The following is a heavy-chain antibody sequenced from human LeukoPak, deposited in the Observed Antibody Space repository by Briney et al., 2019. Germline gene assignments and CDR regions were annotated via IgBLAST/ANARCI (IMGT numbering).Heavy chain of an antibody. CDR1: GFTFSSYA. Sequence: PGGSLRLSCAASGFTFSSYAMSWVRQAPGKGLEWVSAISGSGGSTYYADSVKGRFTISRDNSKNTLYLQMNSLRAEDTAVYYCARSQRFLEWLSKNYYYYYMDVWGKGTTVTVSS. CDR2: ISGSGGST. D-gene: IGHD3-3*01. CDR3: ARSQRFLEWLSKNYYYYYMDV. V-gene: IGHV3-23*01. J-gene: IGHJ6*03.